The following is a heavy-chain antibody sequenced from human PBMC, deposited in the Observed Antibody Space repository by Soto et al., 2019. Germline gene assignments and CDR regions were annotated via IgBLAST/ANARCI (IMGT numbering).Heavy chain of an antibody. CDR2: ISSGSTNI. J-gene: IGHJ4*02. Sequence: DVQVVESGGGLVKPGGSLRLSCVGSGFTFSSYSMNWVRQAPGKGLEWVSSISSGSTNIFYAGSMKGRFTISRDNAKNSLYLEMNSLTDDDTAVYYCARVAAVISLDSGGQGTLVTVSS. D-gene: IGHD2-21*01. CDR3: ARVAAVISLDS. CDR1: GFTFSSYS. V-gene: IGHV3-21*01.